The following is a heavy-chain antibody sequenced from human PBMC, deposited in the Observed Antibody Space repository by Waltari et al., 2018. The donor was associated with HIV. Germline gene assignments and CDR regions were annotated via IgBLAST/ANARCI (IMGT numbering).Heavy chain of an antibody. D-gene: IGHD2-15*01. CDR3: ARCSVGYCSGGSCYSGCDFDY. CDR1: GGSISSYY. J-gene: IGHJ4*02. CDR2: IYYSGST. V-gene: IGHV4-59*01. Sequence: QVQLQESGPGLVKPSETLSLTCTVSGGSISSYYWSWIWQPPGKGLEWIGYIYYSGSTNYNPSLKSRVTISVDTSKNQFSLKLSSVTAADTAVYYCARCSVGYCSGGSCYSGCDFDYWGQGTLVTVSS.